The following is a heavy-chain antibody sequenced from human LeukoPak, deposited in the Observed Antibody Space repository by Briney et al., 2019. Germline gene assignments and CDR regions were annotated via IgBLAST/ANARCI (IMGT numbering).Heavy chain of an antibody. V-gene: IGHV7-4-1*02. J-gene: IGHJ5*02. Sequence: ASVKVSCKASGYIFTHYPMNWVRQAPGQGLEWMGWINTNTGNPTYAQGFTGRFVFSLDTSVSTAYLQINRLKAEDTAVYYCARDQFFGTAMGTSFDPWGQGTLVTVSS. D-gene: IGHD5-18*01. CDR1: GYIFTHYP. CDR2: INTNTGNP. CDR3: ARDQFFGTAMGTSFDP.